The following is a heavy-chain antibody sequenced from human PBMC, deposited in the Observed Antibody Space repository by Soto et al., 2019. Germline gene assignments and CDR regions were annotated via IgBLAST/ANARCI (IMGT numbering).Heavy chain of an antibody. Sequence: GGSLRLSCAASGFTFSNYAMSWVRQAPGKGLEWVSVISGSGGSTYYADSVKGRFTISRDNSKNTLYLQMNSLRAEDTAVYYCAKDTYYDFWSGYHYGMDVWGQGTTVTVSS. J-gene: IGHJ6*02. CDR3: AKDTYYDFWSGYHYGMDV. D-gene: IGHD3-3*01. CDR2: ISGSGGST. V-gene: IGHV3-23*01. CDR1: GFTFSNYA.